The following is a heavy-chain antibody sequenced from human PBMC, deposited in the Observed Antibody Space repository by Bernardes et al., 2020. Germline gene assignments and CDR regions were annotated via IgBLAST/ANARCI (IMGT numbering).Heavy chain of an antibody. D-gene: IGHD3-3*01. CDR1: GFTFSSYW. CDR2: IKQDGSEK. V-gene: IGHV3-7*03. J-gene: IGHJ6*02. CDR3: ARDFPSKYYDFWSGYYYYYYYYGMDV. Sequence: GGSLRLSCAASGFTFSSYWMSWVRQAPGKGLEWVTNIKQDGSEKYYVDSVKGRFTISRDNAKNSLYLQMNSLRAEDTAVYYCARDFPSKYYDFWSGYYYYYYYYGMDVWGQGTTVTVSS.